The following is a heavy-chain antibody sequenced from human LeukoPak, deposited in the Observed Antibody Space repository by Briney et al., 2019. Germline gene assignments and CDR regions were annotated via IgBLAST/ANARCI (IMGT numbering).Heavy chain of an antibody. CDR2: IYYSGST. J-gene: IGHJ4*02. V-gene: IGHV4-59*01. CDR3: ARVFGRDYGDFSFDY. Sequence: PSGTLSLTCTVSGGSISSYYWSWIRQPPGKGLEWVGYIYYSGSTNYNPSLKSRVTISVDTSKNQFSLQLSSVPTADTAVYSSARVFGRDYGDFSFDYWGQGTLVTVSS. CDR1: GGSISSYY. D-gene: IGHD4-17*01.